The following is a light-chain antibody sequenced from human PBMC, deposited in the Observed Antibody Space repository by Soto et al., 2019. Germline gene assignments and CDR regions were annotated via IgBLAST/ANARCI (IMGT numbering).Light chain of an antibody. V-gene: IGKV3-20*01. CDR2: GAS. CDR3: QQYGNPPRYT. J-gene: IGKJ2*01. Sequence: ESVLTQSPGTLSLSPGERATLSCRASQSVTSSYLAWYQQKPGQPPRLLIYGASSRATGIPDRFRGSGSGTDFTITISRLEPEDFAVYYCQQYGNPPRYTFGQGTKLEIK. CDR1: QSVTSSY.